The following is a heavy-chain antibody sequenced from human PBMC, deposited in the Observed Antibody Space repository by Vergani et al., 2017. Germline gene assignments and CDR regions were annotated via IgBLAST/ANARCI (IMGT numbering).Heavy chain of an antibody. CDR1: GGSINSHNYY. J-gene: IGHJ4*02. Sequence: QVQLQESGPGLVKPSQTLSLTCTVSGGSINSHNYYWSWIRQPAGKGLEWIGRIHTSGSTNYNPSLKSRITMSEDTSKNQFSLNLTSVTAADTAVYFCARRSCLFGICYKPLFDYSVQGILVTVSS. CDR2: IHTSGST. V-gene: IGHV4-61*02. D-gene: IGHD3-3*01. CDR3: ARRSCLFGICYKPLFDY.